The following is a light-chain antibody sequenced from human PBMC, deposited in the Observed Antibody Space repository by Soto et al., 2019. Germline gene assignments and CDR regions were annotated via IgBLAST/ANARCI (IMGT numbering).Light chain of an antibody. J-gene: IGKJ5*01. CDR1: QDVGKW. CDR2: GAS. CDR3: QKANSFPLA. Sequence: DIQMTQSPPSVSASVGDRVTITCRASQDVGKWLAWYQQKPVKAPTLLIDGASSLQSGVPPRYSGSGYGTDFNLTISSLQPKDFATYYCQKANSFPLAFGQGTRLEIK. V-gene: IGKV1-12*01.